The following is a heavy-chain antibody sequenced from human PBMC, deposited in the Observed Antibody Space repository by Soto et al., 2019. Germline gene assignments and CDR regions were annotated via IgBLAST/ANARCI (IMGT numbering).Heavy chain of an antibody. J-gene: IGHJ3*02. Sequence: PSETLSLTCTVSGGSISSYYWSWIRQPPGKGLEWIGYIYYSGSTNYNPSLKSRVTISVDTSKNQFSLKLSSVTAADTAVYYCARQPAPPEYAAFDIWGQGTMVTVSS. V-gene: IGHV4-59*08. CDR1: GGSISSYY. CDR2: IYYSGST. CDR3: ARQPAPPEYAAFDI.